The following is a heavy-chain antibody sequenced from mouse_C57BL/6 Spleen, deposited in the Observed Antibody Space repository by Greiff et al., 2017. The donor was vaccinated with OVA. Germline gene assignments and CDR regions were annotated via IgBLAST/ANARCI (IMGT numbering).Heavy chain of an antibody. Sequence: EVMLQQSGPELVKPGASVKISCKASGYTFTDYYMNWVKQSHGKSLEWIGDINPNNGGTSYNQKFKGKATLTVDKSSSTAYMELRSLTSEDSAVYYCARRDDGYGAMDYWGQGTSVTVSS. D-gene: IGHD2-3*01. CDR1: GYTFTDYY. CDR2: INPNNGGT. J-gene: IGHJ4*01. CDR3: ARRDDGYGAMDY. V-gene: IGHV1-26*01.